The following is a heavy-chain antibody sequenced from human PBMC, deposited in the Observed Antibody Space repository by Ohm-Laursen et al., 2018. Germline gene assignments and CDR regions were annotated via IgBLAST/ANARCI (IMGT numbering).Heavy chain of an antibody. D-gene: IGHD1-26*01. CDR2: IYYSGST. Sequence: GTLSLTWTVSGGSISSYYWSWIRQPPGKGLEWIGYIYYSGSTNYNPSLKSRVTISVDTSKNQFSLKLSSVTAADTAVYYCARAREWELLRADDAFDIWGQGTMVTVSS. CDR1: GGSISSYY. V-gene: IGHV4-59*01. J-gene: IGHJ3*02. CDR3: ARAREWELLRADDAFDI.